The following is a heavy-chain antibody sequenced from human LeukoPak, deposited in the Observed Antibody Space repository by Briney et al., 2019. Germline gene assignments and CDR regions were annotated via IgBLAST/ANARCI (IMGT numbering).Heavy chain of an antibody. CDR2: ISWNSGSI. J-gene: IGHJ6*02. CDR3: AKDIHYYYGMDV. CDR1: GFTFDDYT. V-gene: IGHV3-9*01. Sequence: QSGGSLRLSCAASGFTFDDYTMRWVRQAPGKGLEWVSGISWNSGSIGYADSVKGRFTISRDNAKNSLYLQMNSLRAEDTALYYCAKDIHYYYGMDVWGQGTTVTVSS.